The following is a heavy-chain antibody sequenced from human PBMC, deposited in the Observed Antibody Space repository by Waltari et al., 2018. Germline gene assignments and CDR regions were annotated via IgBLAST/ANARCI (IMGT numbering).Heavy chain of an antibody. CDR2: IYYSGST. CDR1: GGSISSSSYY. Sequence: QLQLQESGPGLVKPSETLSLTCTVSGGSISSSSYYWGWIRQPPGKGLEWIGSIYYSGSTYYNPSLKSRVTISVDTSKNQFSLKLSSVTAADTAVYYCARDPITMIAPPDIWGQGTMVTVSS. V-gene: IGHV4-39*07. J-gene: IGHJ3*02. D-gene: IGHD3-22*01. CDR3: ARDPITMIAPPDI.